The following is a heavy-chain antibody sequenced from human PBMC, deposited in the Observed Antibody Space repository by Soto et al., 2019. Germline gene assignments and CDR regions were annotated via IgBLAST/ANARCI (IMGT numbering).Heavy chain of an antibody. J-gene: IGHJ4*02. D-gene: IGHD3-3*01. Sequence: SETLSLTCAVYGGSFSGYYWSWIRQPPGKGLEWIGEINHSGSTNYNPSLKSRVTISVDTSKNQFSLKLSSVTAADTAVYYCASTYDFWSGYYRVLYYWGQGTLVTVSS. CDR3: ASTYDFWSGYYRVLYY. V-gene: IGHV4-34*01. CDR2: INHSGST. CDR1: GGSFSGYY.